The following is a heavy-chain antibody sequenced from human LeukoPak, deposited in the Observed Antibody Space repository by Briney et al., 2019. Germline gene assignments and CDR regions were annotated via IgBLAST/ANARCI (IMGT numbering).Heavy chain of an antibody. V-gene: IGHV3-21*01. CDR3: ARSFLSIAAAATDY. CDR1: GCTFSSYS. Sequence: GGSLRLSCAGSGCTFSSYSMNWVRQAPGKGLEWVSSISSSSSYIYYADSVKGRFTISRDNAKNSLYLQMNSLRAEDTAVYYCARSFLSIAAAATDYWGQGTLVTVSS. J-gene: IGHJ4*02. D-gene: IGHD6-13*01. CDR2: ISSSSSYI.